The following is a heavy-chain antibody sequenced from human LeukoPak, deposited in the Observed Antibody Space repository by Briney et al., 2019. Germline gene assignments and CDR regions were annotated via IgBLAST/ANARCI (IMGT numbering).Heavy chain of an antibody. CDR1: GFTFSSYW. Sequence: GGSLRLSCAASGFTFSSYWMSWVRQAPGKGLEWVANIKQDGSEKYYVDSVKGRFTISRDNAKNSLYLQMNSLRAEDTAVYYCARGPGDDNYYYYYMDVWGKGTTVTVSS. J-gene: IGHJ6*03. V-gene: IGHV3-7*01. D-gene: IGHD3-16*01. CDR2: IKQDGSEK. CDR3: ARGPGDDNYYYYYMDV.